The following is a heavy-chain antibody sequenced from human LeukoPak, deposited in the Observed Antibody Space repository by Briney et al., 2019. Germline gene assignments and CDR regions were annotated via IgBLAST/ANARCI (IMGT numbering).Heavy chain of an antibody. J-gene: IGHJ4*02. D-gene: IGHD6-19*01. V-gene: IGHV4-4*07. Sequence: PSETLSLTCTVSGGSISSYYWSWIRQPAGKGLEWIGRIYTSGSTNYNPSLKSRVTMSVDTSKNQFSLKQSSVTAADTAVYYCARAKGIAVAGQIFDYWGQGTLVTVSS. CDR3: ARAKGIAVAGQIFDY. CDR1: GGSISSYY. CDR2: IYTSGST.